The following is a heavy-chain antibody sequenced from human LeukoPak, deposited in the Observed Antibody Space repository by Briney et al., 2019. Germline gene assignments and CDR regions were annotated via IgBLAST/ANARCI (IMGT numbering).Heavy chain of an antibody. CDR3: ARGHSSSSSPFDY. CDR1: GYTFTGYY. J-gene: IGHJ4*02. D-gene: IGHD6-6*01. V-gene: IGHV1-8*03. Sequence: ASVKVSCKASGYTFTGYYMHWVRQATGQGLEWMGWTNPNSGNTGYAQKFQGRVTITRNTSISTAYMELSSLRSEDTAVYYCARGHSSSSSPFDYWGQGTLVTVSS. CDR2: TNPNSGNT.